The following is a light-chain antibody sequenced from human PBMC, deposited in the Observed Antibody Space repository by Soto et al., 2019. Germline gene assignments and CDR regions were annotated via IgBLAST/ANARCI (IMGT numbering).Light chain of an antibody. Sequence: QSALTQPASVSGSPGQSITISCTGTSSDIGGYNYVSWYQQHPGKAPKLMIYDVTSGPSGVSNRFSGSKSVNTASLTISGLQAEDEADYYCSSYTRDVTLIFGGGTKLTVL. CDR1: SSDIGGYNY. CDR3: SSYTRDVTLI. J-gene: IGLJ2*01. V-gene: IGLV2-14*03. CDR2: DVT.